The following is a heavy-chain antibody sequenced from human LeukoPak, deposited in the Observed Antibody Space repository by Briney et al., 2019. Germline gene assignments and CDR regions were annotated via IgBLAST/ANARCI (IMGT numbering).Heavy chain of an antibody. Sequence: PSETLSLTCAVYGGSFSGYYWSWIRQPPGKGLEWIGEINHSGSTNYNPSLRSRDTISVDTSKNQFSLKLSSVTAADTAVYYCARGGLVVVRSVRWFDPWGQGTLVTVSS. J-gene: IGHJ5*02. CDR3: ARGGLVVVRSVRWFDP. CDR1: GGSFSGYY. D-gene: IGHD3-22*01. V-gene: IGHV4-34*01. CDR2: INHSGST.